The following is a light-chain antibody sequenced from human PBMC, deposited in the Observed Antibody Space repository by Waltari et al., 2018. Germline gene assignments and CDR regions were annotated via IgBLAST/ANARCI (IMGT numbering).Light chain of an antibody. V-gene: IGKV1-9*01. CDR2: AAS. CDR3: QQLNSYPPWT. Sequence: IQLTQSPSSLSASVGDRVTIPCRASQGISSYLAWYQQKPGKAPKLLIYAASTLQSGVPSRFSGSGSGTDFTLTISSLQPEDFATYYCQQLNSYPPWTFGQGTKVEIK. J-gene: IGKJ1*01. CDR1: QGISSY.